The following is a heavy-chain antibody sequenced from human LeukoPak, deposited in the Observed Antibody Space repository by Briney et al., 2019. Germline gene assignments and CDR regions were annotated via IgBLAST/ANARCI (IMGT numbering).Heavy chain of an antibody. V-gene: IGHV4-39*01. CDR1: GGSISSSSYY. J-gene: IGHJ4*02. CDR2: IYYSGST. D-gene: IGHD3-22*01. CDR3: ARHSGFKFDY. Sequence: PSETLSLTCTVSGGSISSSSYYWGWIRQPPGKGLEWIGSIYYSGSTYYNPSLKSRVTISVDTSKNQFSLKLSSVTAADTAVYYCARHSGFKFDYWGQGTLVTVSS.